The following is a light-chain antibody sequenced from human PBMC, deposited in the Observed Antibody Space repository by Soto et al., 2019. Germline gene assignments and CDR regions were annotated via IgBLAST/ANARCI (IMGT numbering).Light chain of an antibody. CDR1: SSDVGSYNL. V-gene: IGLV2-23*02. J-gene: IGLJ1*01. CDR3: CSYAGSSTFYV. CDR2: EVS. Sequence: QSALTQPASVYGSPGQSITISCTGTSSDVGSYNLVSWYQQHPGKAPKLMIYEVSKRPSGVSNRFSGSMSGNTASLTIFGLQAEDEADYYCCSYAGSSTFYVFGTGTKLTVL.